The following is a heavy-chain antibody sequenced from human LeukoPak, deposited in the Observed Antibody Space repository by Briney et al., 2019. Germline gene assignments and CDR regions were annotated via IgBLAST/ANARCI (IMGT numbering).Heavy chain of an antibody. CDR1: GFTVSSNY. J-gene: IGHJ3*02. Sequence: PGGSLRLSCAASGFTVSSNYMSWVRQAPGKGLEWVSVIYSGGSTYYADSVKGRFTISRDNSKNTLYLQMNSLRAEDTAVYYCAKDLSIAAADEAFDIWGQGTMVTVSS. D-gene: IGHD6-13*01. CDR3: AKDLSIAAADEAFDI. V-gene: IGHV3-53*05. CDR2: IYSGGST.